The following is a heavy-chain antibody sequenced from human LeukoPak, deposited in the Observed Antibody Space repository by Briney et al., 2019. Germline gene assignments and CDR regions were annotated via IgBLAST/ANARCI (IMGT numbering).Heavy chain of an antibody. Sequence: GGSLRLSCAASGFTFSRYNMNWVRQAPGKGLEWVSSITSSSSYIYYADSVKGRFTISRDNAQNSLYLQMNSLRAEDTAVYYCAREGDGYNSPIDYWGQGTLVTVSS. D-gene: IGHD5-24*01. CDR1: GFTFSRYN. CDR3: AREGDGYNSPIDY. CDR2: ITSSSSYI. V-gene: IGHV3-21*01. J-gene: IGHJ4*02.